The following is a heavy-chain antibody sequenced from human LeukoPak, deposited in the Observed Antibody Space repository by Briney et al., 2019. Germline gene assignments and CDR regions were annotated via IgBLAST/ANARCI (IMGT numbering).Heavy chain of an antibody. Sequence: VASVKVSCKASGYTFTGYYMHWVRQAPGQGLEWMGWINPNSGGTNYAQKLQGRVTMTTDTSTSTAYMELRSLRSDDTAVYYCARRRYCSSTSCYTDAFDIWGQGTMVTVSS. CDR1: GYTFTGYY. J-gene: IGHJ3*02. V-gene: IGHV1-2*02. D-gene: IGHD2-2*02. CDR2: INPNSGGT. CDR3: ARRRYCSSTSCYTDAFDI.